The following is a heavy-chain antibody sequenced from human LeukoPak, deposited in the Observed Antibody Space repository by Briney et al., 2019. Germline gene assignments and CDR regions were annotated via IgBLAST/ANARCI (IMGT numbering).Heavy chain of an antibody. V-gene: IGHV1-46*01. CDR3: ARGLHYDSSGYYSQGY. CDR2: INPSGGST. CDR1: GYTFTSYY. Sequence: AASVKVSCKASGYTFTSYYMHWVRQAPGRGLEWMGIINPSGGSTSYAQKFQGRVTMTRDTSTSTVYMELSSLRSEDTAVYYCARGLHYDSSGYYSQGYWGQGTLVTVSS. J-gene: IGHJ4*02. D-gene: IGHD3-22*01.